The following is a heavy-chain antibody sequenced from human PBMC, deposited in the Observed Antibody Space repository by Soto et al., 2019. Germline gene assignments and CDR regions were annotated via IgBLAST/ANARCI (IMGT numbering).Heavy chain of an antibody. CDR2: IYYSGST. J-gene: IGHJ6*03. Sequence: SETLSLTCTVSGGSISSYYWSWIRQPPGKGLEWIGYIYYSGSTNYNPSLKSRVTISVDTSKNQFSLKLSSVTAADTAVYYCARLHHGRKRQQLITGYYYYYMDVWGKGTTVTVSS. CDR1: GGSISSYY. CDR3: ARLHHGRKRQQLITGYYYYYMDV. D-gene: IGHD6-13*01. V-gene: IGHV4-59*01.